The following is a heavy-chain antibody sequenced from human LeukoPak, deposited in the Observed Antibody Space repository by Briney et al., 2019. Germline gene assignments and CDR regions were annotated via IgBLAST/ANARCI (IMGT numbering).Heavy chain of an antibody. CDR3: AKDPYGSGSSSFDY. D-gene: IGHD3-10*01. Sequence: GRSLRLSCAASGFTFSSYGMHWVRQAPGKGLEWVAVISYDGSNKYYADSVKGRFTISRDNSKNTLYLQMNSLRAEDTAVYYCAKDPYGSGSSSFDYWGQGTLATVSS. V-gene: IGHV3-30*18. CDR2: ISYDGSNK. CDR1: GFTFSSYG. J-gene: IGHJ4*02.